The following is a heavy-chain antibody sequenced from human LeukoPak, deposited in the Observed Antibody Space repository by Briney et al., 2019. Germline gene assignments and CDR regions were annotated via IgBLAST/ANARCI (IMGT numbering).Heavy chain of an antibody. CDR2: IYYSGST. CDR1: GVSISSYY. J-gene: IGHJ5*02. D-gene: IGHD6-19*01. Sequence: SETLCLTCPGSGVSISSYYSSWIRQPPGKGLEGHRDIYYSGSTNYNPSLKSRVTISVDTSKNQFSLQLSSVTAADTAVYYCARAKWTGPSRGWYWFDPWGQGTLVTVSS. V-gene: IGHV4-59*01. CDR3: ARAKWTGPSRGWYWFDP.